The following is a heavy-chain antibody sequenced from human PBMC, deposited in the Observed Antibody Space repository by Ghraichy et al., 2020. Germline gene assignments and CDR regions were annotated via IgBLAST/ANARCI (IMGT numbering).Heavy chain of an antibody. V-gene: IGHV4-34*01. CDR2: INHSGST. D-gene: IGHD3-10*01. CDR1: GGSFSGYY. Sequence: SETLSLTCAVYGGSFSGYYWSWIRQPPGKGLEWIGEINHSGSTNYNPSLKSRVTISVDTSKNQFSLKLSSVTAADTAVYYCARGNYGSVKVLGMDVWGQGTTVTVSS. CDR3: ARGNYGSVKVLGMDV. J-gene: IGHJ6*02.